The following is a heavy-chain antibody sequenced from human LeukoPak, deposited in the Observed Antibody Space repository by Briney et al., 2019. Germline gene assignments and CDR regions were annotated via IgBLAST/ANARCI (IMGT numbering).Heavy chain of an antibody. CDR2: ISSSRSYI. V-gene: IGHV3-21*04. J-gene: IGHJ4*01. CDR3: ARAVQETLGWIQPGLPLDY. D-gene: IGHD5-18*01. CDR1: GFTLSTSN. Sequence: PGGSLRLSCAASGFTLSTSNMNWVRQAPGKGLDWVSSISSSRSYIFYADSVKGRFTISRDKAKNSLYLQINTLRAEDTAPHYCARAVQETLGWIQPGLPLDYWGHGALVTVSS.